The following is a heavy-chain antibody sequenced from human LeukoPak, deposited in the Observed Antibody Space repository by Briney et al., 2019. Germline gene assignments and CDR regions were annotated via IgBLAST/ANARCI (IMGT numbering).Heavy chain of an antibody. CDR3: AREGKPTIFGVVTYLGLFDY. J-gene: IGHJ4*02. CDR1: GVSISSGTYS. Sequence: SETLSLTCAVSGVSISSGTYSWSWIRQPPGKGLEWIGYIYYSGGTYYNPSLKSRVTISVDTSKNQFSLKLSSVTAADTAVYYCAREGKPTIFGVVTYLGLFDYWGQGTLVTVSS. D-gene: IGHD3-3*01. V-gene: IGHV4-30-4*07. CDR2: IYYSGGT.